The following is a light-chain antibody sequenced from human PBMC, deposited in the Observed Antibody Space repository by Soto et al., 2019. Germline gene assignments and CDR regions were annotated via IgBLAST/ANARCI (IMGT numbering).Light chain of an antibody. J-gene: IGLJ1*01. CDR1: SSVVGGYNY. V-gene: IGLV2-11*01. Sequence: QSALTQPRSVSGSPGQPVTISCTGSSSVVGGYNYVSWYQQHPGKAPKLMIYDVSKRPSGVPDRFSGSKSGNTASLTISGLQAEDEADYYCGSYAGSYTSYVFGTGTRSPS. CDR3: GSYAGSYTSYV. CDR2: DVS.